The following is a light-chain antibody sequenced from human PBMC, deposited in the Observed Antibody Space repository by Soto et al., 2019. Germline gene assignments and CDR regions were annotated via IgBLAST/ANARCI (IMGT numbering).Light chain of an antibody. J-gene: IGKJ2*01. CDR1: QRITTY. CDR2: TSG. CDR3: QQTYSTPYT. Sequence: IHMTQSPSSLSASVGDRVTITCRASQRITTYLNWYQQKSGEAPKLLISTSGTLQRGVPSRFTVSGSGTDFTLTITSLQPADFATYFWQQTYSTPYTFGQGTKLEIK. V-gene: IGKV1-39*01.